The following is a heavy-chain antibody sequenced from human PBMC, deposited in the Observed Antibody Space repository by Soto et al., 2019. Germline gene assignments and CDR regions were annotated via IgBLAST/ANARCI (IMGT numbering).Heavy chain of an antibody. D-gene: IGHD1-1*01. Sequence: QVQLQQWGAGLLKPSETLSLTCAVYGGFVTSGSYYWSWIRQPPGKGLEWIGEMSHSGGAHFNPSLKSRVTISLDTSKNQFTLKMSSVTDADTALYYCARVERGTATTVVDAFDIWGPGTMVTVSS. CDR2: MSHSGGA. J-gene: IGHJ3*02. V-gene: IGHV4-34*01. CDR3: ARVERGTATTVVDAFDI. CDR1: GGFVTSGSYY.